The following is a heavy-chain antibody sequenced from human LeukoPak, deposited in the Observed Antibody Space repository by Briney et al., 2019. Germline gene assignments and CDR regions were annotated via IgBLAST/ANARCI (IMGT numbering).Heavy chain of an antibody. CDR1: GYRFTMYW. CDR3: ARHMGSYYYGMDV. CDR2: IYPGDSDT. V-gene: IGHV5-51*01. J-gene: IGHJ6*01. Sequence: GESLKISCKGLGYRFTMYWIGWVRQMPGKGLEWMAIIYPGDSDTRYSPSFQGQVTISADKSTSTAYLQWNSLRASDTTMYYCARHMGSYYYGMDVWGPGTTVTVSS. D-gene: IGHD3-10*01.